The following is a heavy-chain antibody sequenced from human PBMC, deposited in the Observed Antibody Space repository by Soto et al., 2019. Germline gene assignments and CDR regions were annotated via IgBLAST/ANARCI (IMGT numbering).Heavy chain of an antibody. Sequence: SETLSLTCTVSGGSISSYYWSRIRQPPGKGLEWIGYIYYSGSTNYNPSLKSRVTISVDTSKNQFSLKLSSVTAADTAVYYCARAIVAAAGRGGFSGYYYYGMDVWGQGTTVTVSS. CDR1: GGSISSYY. D-gene: IGHD6-13*01. CDR2: IYYSGST. V-gene: IGHV4-59*01. CDR3: ARAIVAAAGRGGFSGYYYYGMDV. J-gene: IGHJ6*02.